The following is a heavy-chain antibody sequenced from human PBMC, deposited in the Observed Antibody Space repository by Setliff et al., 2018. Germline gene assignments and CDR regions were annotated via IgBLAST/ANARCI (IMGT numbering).Heavy chain of an antibody. D-gene: IGHD6-13*01. CDR1: GGTFSSYA. Sequence: GASVKVSCKASGGTFSSYAISWVRQAPGQGLEWMGGIIPIFGTASYAQKFQGRVTITTDESTSTAYMELSSLRSEDTAVYYCAGLWEQQLAPLWGQGTLVTVSS. CDR3: AGLWEQQLAPL. CDR2: IIPIFGTA. V-gene: IGHV1-69*05. J-gene: IGHJ4*02.